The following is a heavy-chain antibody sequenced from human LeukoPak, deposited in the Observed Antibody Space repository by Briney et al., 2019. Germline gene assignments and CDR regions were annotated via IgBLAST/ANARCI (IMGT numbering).Heavy chain of an antibody. J-gene: IGHJ4*02. CDR2: FDPEDGET. V-gene: IGHV1-24*01. Sequence: ASVKVSCKVSGYTLTELSMHWVRQAPGKGLEWMGGFDPEDGETIYAQKFQGRVTMTRDTSISTAYMELSRLRSDDTAVYYCARDGQSMVRGVMVYWGQGTLVTVSS. D-gene: IGHD3-10*01. CDR3: ARDGQSMVRGVMVY. CDR1: GYTLTELS.